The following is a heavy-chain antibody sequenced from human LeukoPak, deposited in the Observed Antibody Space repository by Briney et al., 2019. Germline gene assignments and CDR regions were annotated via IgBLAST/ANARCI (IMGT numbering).Heavy chain of an antibody. D-gene: IGHD2-15*01. CDR2: ISSSSSTI. Sequence: PGGSLRLSCAASGFTFSSYSMNWVRQASGKGLEWVSYISSSSSTIYYADSVKGRFTISRDNAKNSLYLQMNSLRAEDTAVYYCARDPIVCSGGSCQFDYWGQGTLVTVSS. V-gene: IGHV3-48*04. CDR3: ARDPIVCSGGSCQFDY. J-gene: IGHJ4*02. CDR1: GFTFSSYS.